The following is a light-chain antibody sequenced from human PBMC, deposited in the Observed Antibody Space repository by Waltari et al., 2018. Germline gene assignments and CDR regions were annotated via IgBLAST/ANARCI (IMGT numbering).Light chain of an antibody. Sequence: QSILTQPPSASGTPGQRVTISCSGASSTIGNNYVYWYRQPPGTAPKLLLSKNNQRPSGVPDRFSGSKSGTSASLAISGLRAEDESDYFCSTWDDSVTGWLFGGGTKLTVL. CDR1: SSTIGNNY. J-gene: IGLJ3*02. CDR2: KNN. CDR3: STWDDSVTGWL. V-gene: IGLV1-47*01.